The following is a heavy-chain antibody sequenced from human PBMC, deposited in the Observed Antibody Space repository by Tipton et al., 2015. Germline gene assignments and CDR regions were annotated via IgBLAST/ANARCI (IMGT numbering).Heavy chain of an antibody. J-gene: IGHJ4*02. Sequence: TLSLTCAVSGGSISSSNWWSWVRQPPGKKLEWIGEIYHSGNTNYNPSLKSRVTISVDKSKNQFSLKLTSVTAADTAFYFCGRGDDSTAMATGFDYWGQGALVTVSS. D-gene: IGHD5-18*01. CDR1: GGSISSSNW. V-gene: IGHV4-4*01. CDR2: IYHSGNT. CDR3: GRGDDSTAMATGFDY.